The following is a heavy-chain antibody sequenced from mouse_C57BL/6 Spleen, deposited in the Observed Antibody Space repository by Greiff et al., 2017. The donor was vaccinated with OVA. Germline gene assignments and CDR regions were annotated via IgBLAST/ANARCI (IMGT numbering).Heavy chain of an antibody. CDR1: GYTFTSYW. CDR3: ARRGDYGYDNYAMDY. CDR2: IDPSDSYT. J-gene: IGHJ4*01. V-gene: IGHV1-50*01. D-gene: IGHD2-2*01. Sequence: VQLQQPGAELVKPGASVKLSCKASGYTFTSYWMQWVKQRPGQGLEWIGEIDPSDSYTNYNQKFKGKATLTVDTSSSTAYMQLSSLTSEDSAVYYCARRGDYGYDNYAMDYWGQGTSVTVSS.